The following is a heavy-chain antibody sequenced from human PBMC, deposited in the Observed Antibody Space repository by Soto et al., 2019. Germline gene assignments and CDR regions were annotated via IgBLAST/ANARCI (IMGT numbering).Heavy chain of an antibody. CDR2: IKDDGSEK. J-gene: IGHJ4*02. V-gene: IGHV3-7*01. D-gene: IGHD4-17*01. Sequence: DVQLVESGGGLVQPGGSLRLSCAASEVTFSTYWINWVRQAPGKGLEWVAIIKDDGSEKFYVDSVKGRFTISTDKAKRSLYLQMNSLRVEVTAVYYCVLRAGWLPDYWGQGTLVTVSS. CDR3: VLRAGWLPDY. CDR1: EVTFSTYW.